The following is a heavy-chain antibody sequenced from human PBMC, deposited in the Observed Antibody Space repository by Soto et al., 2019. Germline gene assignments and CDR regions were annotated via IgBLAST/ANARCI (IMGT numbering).Heavy chain of an antibody. V-gene: IGHV3-43*01. J-gene: IGHJ6*02. Sequence: GGSLRLSCAASGFTFDDYTMHWVRQAPGKGLEWVSLISWDGGSTYYADSVKGRFTISRDNSKNSLYLQMNSLRTEDTALYYCAKDSVGSSFPSYYGMGVWGQGTTVTVSS. CDR2: ISWDGGST. CDR3: AKDSVGSSFPSYYGMGV. D-gene: IGHD6-6*01. CDR1: GFTFDDYT.